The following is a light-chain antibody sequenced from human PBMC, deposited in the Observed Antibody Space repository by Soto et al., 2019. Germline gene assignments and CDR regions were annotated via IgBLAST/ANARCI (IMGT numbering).Light chain of an antibody. CDR3: QQRQHWPPIT. CDR2: DTS. J-gene: IGKJ5*01. Sequence: VLTQSPSTLSLSPGEISSLSGRASQSVSSYLAWYQQKPGQAPRLLIYDTSNRATGIPARFSGSGSGTDFTLTISSLEPEDFAIYYCQQRQHWPPITFGQGTRLEIK. V-gene: IGKV3-11*01. CDR1: QSVSSY.